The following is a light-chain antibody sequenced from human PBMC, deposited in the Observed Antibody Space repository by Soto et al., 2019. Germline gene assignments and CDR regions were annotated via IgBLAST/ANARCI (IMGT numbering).Light chain of an antibody. CDR1: QTISNW. Sequence: DIPMTQSPSTLSASVRDRVTITCRASQTISNWLAWYQQNPGKAPKLLIYDASNLASGVPSRFSGSGSGTEFTLTISSLQPEDFATFYRQQYFGYPRTFGGGTKVEIK. J-gene: IGKJ4*01. V-gene: IGKV1-5*01. CDR3: QQYFGYPRT. CDR2: DAS.